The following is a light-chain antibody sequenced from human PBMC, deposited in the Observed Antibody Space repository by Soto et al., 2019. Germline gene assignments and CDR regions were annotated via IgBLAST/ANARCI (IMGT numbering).Light chain of an antibody. Sequence: ESVLTQSPGTLSLSPGERATLSCRASQSVSSNYLAWYQQKPGQAPRLLIYGASTRATGIPARFSGSGSGTDVSVTISRLEPGDSAVYYCQQYGSSPTWTFGQWTKVEIK. V-gene: IGKV3-20*01. CDR3: QQYGSSPTWT. J-gene: IGKJ1*01. CDR2: GAS. CDR1: QSVSSNY.